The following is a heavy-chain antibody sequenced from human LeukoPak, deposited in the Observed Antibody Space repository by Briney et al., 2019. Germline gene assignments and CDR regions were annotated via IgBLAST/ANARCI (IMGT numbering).Heavy chain of an antibody. J-gene: IGHJ6*03. CDR2: THYSGST. CDR3: AREGGGELLRDYYYYMDV. V-gene: IGHV4-59*01. D-gene: IGHD1-26*01. CDR1: GGSISSYY. Sequence: PSETLTLTCTVSGGSISSYYWSWIRQPPGKGLEWIGYTHYSGSTNYNTSLKSRVTISEDTSKNQFSLKLSSVSAADTAVYYCAREGGGELLRDYYYYMDVWGKGATVTVSS.